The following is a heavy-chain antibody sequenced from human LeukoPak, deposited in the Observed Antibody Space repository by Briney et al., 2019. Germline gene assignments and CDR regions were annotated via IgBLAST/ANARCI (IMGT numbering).Heavy chain of an antibody. CDR3: ARHGPGSGGTYWFDP. D-gene: IGHD2-15*01. CDR2: IFYIGST. J-gene: IGHJ5*02. CDR1: GGSIGSDY. Sequence: PSETLSLTFSVSGGSIGSDYWSWIPQPPGKGLEWIGYIFYIGSTNHNPSLKSRVTISVDTSKNQFSLKLFSVTAADTAMYYCARHGPGSGGTYWFDPWGQGALVTVSS. V-gene: IGHV4-59*01.